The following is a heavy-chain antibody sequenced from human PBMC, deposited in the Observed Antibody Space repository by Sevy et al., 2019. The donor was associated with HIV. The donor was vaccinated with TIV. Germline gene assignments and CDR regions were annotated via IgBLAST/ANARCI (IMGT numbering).Heavy chain of an antibody. CDR1: GFTFSSYA. V-gene: IGHV3-64D*06. J-gene: IGHJ6*03. Sequence: GGSLRLSCSASGFTFSSYAMHWVRQAPGKGLEYASAISSNGGSTYYADSVKRRFTISRDNSKNTLYLQMSSLRADDTAVYYCVKELGYCSSTSCLKYYYYYMDVWGKGTTVTVSS. D-gene: IGHD2-2*01. CDR3: VKELGYCSSTSCLKYYYYYMDV. CDR2: ISSNGGST.